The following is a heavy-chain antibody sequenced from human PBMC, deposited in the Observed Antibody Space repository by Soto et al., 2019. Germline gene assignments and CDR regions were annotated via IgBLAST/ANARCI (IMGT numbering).Heavy chain of an antibody. D-gene: IGHD3-22*01. Sequence: PGGSLRLSCAASGFTFSSYGMHWVRQAPGEGLEWVADVSFDGSDKHYADSVKGRFTISRDNSRNTLYLQLNSLSAEDTAVYYCAKSPYDTSGYYYYFHYWGQGTLVTVS. CDR3: AKSPYDTSGYYYYFHY. CDR2: VSFDGSDK. CDR1: GFTFSSYG. V-gene: IGHV3-30*18. J-gene: IGHJ4*01.